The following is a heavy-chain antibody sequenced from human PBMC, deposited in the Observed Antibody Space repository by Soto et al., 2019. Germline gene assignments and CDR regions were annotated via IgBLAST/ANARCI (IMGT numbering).Heavy chain of an antibody. CDR2: TYYRSKWYN. V-gene: IGHV6-1*01. D-gene: IGHD2-15*01. J-gene: IGHJ6*02. CDR3: AREXDLLVVAASYYYYGMDV. CDR1: GDSVSSNSAA. Sequence: SQTLSLTCAISGDSVSSNSAAWNWIRQSPSRGLEWLGRTYYRSKWYNDYAVSVKSRITINPDTSKNQFSLQLNSVTPEDTAVYYCAREXDLLVVAASYYYYGMDVWGQGTTVTVSS.